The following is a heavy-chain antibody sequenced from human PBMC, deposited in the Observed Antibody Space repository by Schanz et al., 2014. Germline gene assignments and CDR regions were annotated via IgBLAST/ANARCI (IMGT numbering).Heavy chain of an antibody. J-gene: IGHJ4*02. V-gene: IGHV3-48*01. D-gene: IGHD3-22*01. CDR3: AKDRSWDYDSSGYFDY. CDR1: GITFSSHS. Sequence: PGGSLRLSCAASGITFSSHSFNWVRQAPGKGLEWISYITYNGGTIYYADSVKGRFTISGDSSKYTVYLQMNSLRADDTAVYYCAKDRSWDYDSSGYFDYWGQGTLVTVSS. CDR2: ITYNGGTI.